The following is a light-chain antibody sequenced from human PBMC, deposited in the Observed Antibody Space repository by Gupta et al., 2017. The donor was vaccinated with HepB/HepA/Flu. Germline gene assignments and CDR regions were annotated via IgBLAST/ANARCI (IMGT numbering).Light chain of an antibody. V-gene: IGKV4-1*01. J-gene: IGKJ1*01. Sequence: DTVMTQSPDSLSVSLGESVTINCKSSQSVLYNSNNKNYLAWYQQKPGQPPKLLIYWASTRESGVPDRFSGSGSGTDFTLSISSLQDEDVAVYYCQQYFDTPWTFGQGTKVEIK. CDR2: WAS. CDR1: QSVLYNSNNKNY. CDR3: QQYFDTPWT.